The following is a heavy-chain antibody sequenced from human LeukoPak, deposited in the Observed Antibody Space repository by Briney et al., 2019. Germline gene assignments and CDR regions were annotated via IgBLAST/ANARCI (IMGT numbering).Heavy chain of an antibody. CDR3: ARDWAPGEGRAFDI. J-gene: IGHJ3*02. D-gene: IGHD7-27*01. CDR1: GYTFTSYY. Sequence: GASVKVSCKASGYTFTSYYMHWVRQAPGQGLEWMGWINPNSGGTNYAQKFQGRVTMTRDTSISTAYMELSRLRSDDTAVYYCARDWAPGEGRAFDIWGQGTMVTVSS. CDR2: INPNSGGT. V-gene: IGHV1-2*02.